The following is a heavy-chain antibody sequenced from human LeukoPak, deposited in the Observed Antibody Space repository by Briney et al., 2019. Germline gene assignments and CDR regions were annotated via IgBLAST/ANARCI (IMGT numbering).Heavy chain of an antibody. Sequence: SETLSLTCTVSGGSINNYYWSWIRQPPGKGPERIGYIYYTGTTKYNPSLKSRVTISVDPSKNQFSLKVRSVTAADTAVYYCARGESTSWSSVFWGQGTLVTVSS. CDR2: IYYTGTT. D-gene: IGHD2-8*02. V-gene: IGHV4-59*12. CDR3: ARGESTSWSSVF. CDR1: GGSINNYY. J-gene: IGHJ4*02.